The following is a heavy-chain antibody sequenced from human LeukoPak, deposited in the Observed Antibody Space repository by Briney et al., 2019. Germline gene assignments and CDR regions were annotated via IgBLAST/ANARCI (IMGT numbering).Heavy chain of an antibody. CDR3: ASTYCSGGSCYFGFDP. Sequence: ASVKVSCKASGYTFTGYYMHWVRQAPGHGLEWMGWINPDSGGTNYAQKFQGRVTMTRDTSISTAYIELSSLRSEDTAVYYCASTYCSGGSCYFGFDPWGQGTLVTVSS. CDR2: INPDSGGT. D-gene: IGHD2-15*01. J-gene: IGHJ5*02. CDR1: GYTFTGYY. V-gene: IGHV1-2*02.